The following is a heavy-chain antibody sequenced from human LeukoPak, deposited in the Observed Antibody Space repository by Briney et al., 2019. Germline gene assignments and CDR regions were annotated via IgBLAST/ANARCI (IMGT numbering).Heavy chain of an antibody. CDR2: IYYSGST. V-gene: IGHV4-39*01. CDR3: ARQALWFGRTGWFDP. J-gene: IGHJ5*02. CDR1: GGSISSSSYY. Sequence: PSETLSLTCTVSGGSISSSSYYWGWIRQPPGKGLEWIGSIYYSGSTYYNPSLKSRVTISVDTPKNQFSLKLSSVTAADTAVYYCARQALWFGRTGWFDPWGQGTLVTVSS. D-gene: IGHD3-10*01.